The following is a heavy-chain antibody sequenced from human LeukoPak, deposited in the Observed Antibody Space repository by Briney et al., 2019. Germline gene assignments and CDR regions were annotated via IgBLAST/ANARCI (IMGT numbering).Heavy chain of an antibody. CDR2: ISGDGSNT. J-gene: IGHJ6*01. CDR1: GFTFSTYW. V-gene: IGHV3-74*01. Sequence: GGSLRLSCAASGFTFSTYWIHWVRQAPGKGLMWVSVISGDGSNTRYADSVKGRFTTSRDNAKNTLYLQMNSLRAEDTAVYYCARDISLRMDAWGQGTTVTVSS. CDR3: ARDISLRMDA.